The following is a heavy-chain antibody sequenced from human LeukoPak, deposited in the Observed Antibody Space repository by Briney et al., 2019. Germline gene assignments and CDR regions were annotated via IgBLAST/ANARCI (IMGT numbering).Heavy chain of an antibody. CDR2: IYHSGTT. CDR3: ARVRGDYYFDY. D-gene: IGHD3-16*01. CDR1: AGSISSGGYY. V-gene: IGHV4-30-2*01. J-gene: IGHJ4*02. Sequence: SETLSLTCTVSAGSISSGGYYWSWIRQPPGTGLEWIGYIYHSGTTYYNPSLKSRVTISVDRSKNQFSLKLSSVTAADTAVFYCARVRGDYYFDYWGQGTLVTVSS.